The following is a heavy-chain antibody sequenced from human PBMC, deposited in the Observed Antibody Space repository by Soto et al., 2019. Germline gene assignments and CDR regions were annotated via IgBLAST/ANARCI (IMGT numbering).Heavy chain of an antibody. CDR2: IYYSGST. Sequence: SETLSLTCTVSGGSISSGGYYWSWIRQHPEKGLEWIGYIYYSGSTYYNPSLKSRVTISVDTSKNQFSLKLSSVTAADTAVYYFARVDPLDIVATIKLDRAFDIWGQGTMVTVSS. CDR3: ARVDPLDIVATIKLDRAFDI. V-gene: IGHV4-31*03. D-gene: IGHD5-12*01. CDR1: GGSISSGGYY. J-gene: IGHJ3*02.